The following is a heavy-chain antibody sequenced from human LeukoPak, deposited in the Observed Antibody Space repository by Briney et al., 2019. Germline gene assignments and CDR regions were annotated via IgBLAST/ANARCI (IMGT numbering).Heavy chain of an antibody. Sequence: ASVKVSCKASGGTFSSYAINWVRQAPGQGLEWMGGIIPIFGTAHYAQKFQGRVTITADESTSTGYMELSSLRSEDTAVYYCARGPGSSGWSIWFDTWGQGTLVTVSS. V-gene: IGHV1-69*13. J-gene: IGHJ5*02. CDR1: GGTFSSYA. CDR2: IIPIFGTA. D-gene: IGHD6-19*01. CDR3: ARGPGSSGWSIWFDT.